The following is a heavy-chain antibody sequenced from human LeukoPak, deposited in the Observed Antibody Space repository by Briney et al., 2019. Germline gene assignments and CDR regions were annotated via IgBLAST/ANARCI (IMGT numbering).Heavy chain of an antibody. CDR1: GGTFSSYA. Sequence: SVKVSCKASGGTFSSYAISWVRQAPGQGLEWMGGIIPIFGTANYAQKFQGRVTITTDESTSTAYMELSSLRSEDTAVYYCARSVEMATIRPPDDAFDIWGQGTMVTVSS. J-gene: IGHJ3*02. CDR3: ARSVEMATIRPPDDAFDI. V-gene: IGHV1-69*05. D-gene: IGHD5-24*01. CDR2: IIPIFGTA.